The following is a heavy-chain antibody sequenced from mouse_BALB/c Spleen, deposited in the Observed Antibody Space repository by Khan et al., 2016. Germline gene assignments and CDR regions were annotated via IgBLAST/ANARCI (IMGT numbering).Heavy chain of an antibody. CDR2: INPGSGGT. D-gene: IGHD2-1*01. CDR3: ASWFYGNYPPY. V-gene: IGHV1-54*01. CDR1: GYAFTNYL. J-gene: IGHJ3*01. Sequence: QVQLKQSGAELVRPGTSVKVSCKASGYAFTNYLIEWVNQRPGKGLEWIGVINPGSGGTDYNEKFKGKATLTADKSSSTAYMQLSSLTSDDAAVYFCASWFYGNYPPYWGQGTLVTVSA.